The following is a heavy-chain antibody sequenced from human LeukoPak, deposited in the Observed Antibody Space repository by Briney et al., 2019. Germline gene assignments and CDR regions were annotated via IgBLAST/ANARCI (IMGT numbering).Heavy chain of an antibody. Sequence: SETLSLTCTVSGGSISSYYWSWIRQPPGKGLEWIGYIYHSGSTNYNPSLKSRVTISVDTSKNQFSLKLSSVTAADTAVYYCARRSDSGSYWTPYFDYWGQGTLVTVSS. D-gene: IGHD1-26*01. V-gene: IGHV4-59*08. CDR1: GGSISSYY. CDR3: ARRSDSGSYWTPYFDY. J-gene: IGHJ4*02. CDR2: IYHSGST.